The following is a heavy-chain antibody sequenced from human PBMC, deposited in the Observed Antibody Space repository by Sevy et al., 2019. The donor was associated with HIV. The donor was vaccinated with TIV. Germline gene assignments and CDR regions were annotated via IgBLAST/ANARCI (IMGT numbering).Heavy chain of an antibody. J-gene: IGHJ5*02. CDR2: IIPIFGTA. V-gene: IGHV1-69*13. Sequence: ASVKVSCKASGGTFSSYAISWVRQAPGQGLEWMGGIIPIFGTANYAQTFQGRVTITADESTSTAYMELSSLRSEDTAVYYCARDTAAAGGENWFDPWGQGTLVTVSS. CDR1: GGTFSSYA. CDR3: ARDTAAAGGENWFDP. D-gene: IGHD6-13*01.